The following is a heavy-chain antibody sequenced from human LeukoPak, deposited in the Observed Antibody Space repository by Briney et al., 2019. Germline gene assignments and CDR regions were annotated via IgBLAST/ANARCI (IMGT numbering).Heavy chain of an antibody. CDR3: ARGGAYCRGDCPLDAFDP. CDR1: GFTFSTYA. D-gene: IGHD2-21*02. Sequence: PGRSLRLSCAASGFTFSTYAMHWVRQAPGKGLEWVAHMSHDEGTKYYADSVKGRFTISRDNSKNTLYLQMNSLRAEDTAFYYCARGGAYCRGDCPLDAFDPWGQGTMVTVSS. J-gene: IGHJ3*01. V-gene: IGHV3-30-3*01. CDR2: MSHDEGTK.